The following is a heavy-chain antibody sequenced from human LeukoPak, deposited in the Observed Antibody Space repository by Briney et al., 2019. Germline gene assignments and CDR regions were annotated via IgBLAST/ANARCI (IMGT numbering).Heavy chain of an antibody. CDR2: ISYDGSNR. J-gene: IGHJ3*02. CDR3: AREVATIDSHDAFDI. CDR1: GFTFSSYA. D-gene: IGHD5-12*01. V-gene: IGHV3-30*01. Sequence: GRSLRLSCAAFGFTFSSYAMHWVRQAPGKGQERVAVISYDGSNRYYADSVKGRFTITRDNSKNTLYLQMNSLRAEDTAVYYCAREVATIDSHDAFDIWGQGTMVTVSS.